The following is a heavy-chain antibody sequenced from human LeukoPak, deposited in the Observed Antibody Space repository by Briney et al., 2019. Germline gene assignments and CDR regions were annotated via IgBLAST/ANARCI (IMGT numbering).Heavy chain of an antibody. J-gene: IGHJ5*02. CDR3: ARQNREDATGRKFDP. CDR2: LYPENSYA. D-gene: IGHD1-14*01. CDR1: GYSFTSYW. V-gene: IGHV5-51*01. Sequence: GESLKISCKGSGYSFTSYWISWVRQKPGKGLEWMGLLYPENSYARYSPSLQGQVIMSVDKSISTAYLQWSNLKASDTAMYYCARQNREDATGRKFDPWGQGTLVIVSS.